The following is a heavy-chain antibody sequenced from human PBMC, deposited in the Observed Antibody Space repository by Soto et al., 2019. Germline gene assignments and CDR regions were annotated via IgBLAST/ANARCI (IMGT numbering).Heavy chain of an antibody. Sequence: GASVKVSCKASGYTFTSYYMHWVRQAPGQGLEWMGIINPSGGSTSYAQKFQGRVTMTRDTSTSTVYMELSSLRSEDTAVYYCARGPEDLYYYYGMDAWGQGTTVTVSS. CDR3: ARGPEDLYYYYGMDA. CDR1: GYTFTSYY. CDR2: INPSGGST. J-gene: IGHJ6*02. V-gene: IGHV1-46*01.